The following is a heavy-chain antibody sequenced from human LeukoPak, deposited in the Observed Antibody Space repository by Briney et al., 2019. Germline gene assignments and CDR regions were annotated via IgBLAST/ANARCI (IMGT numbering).Heavy chain of an antibody. CDR3: ARDLPWGGGDSSGYNAFDI. V-gene: IGHV3-21*01. CDR2: ISSSSSYI. J-gene: IGHJ3*02. CDR1: GFTFSSYS. Sequence: GGSLRLSCAASGFTFSSYSMNWVRQAPGKGLEWVSSISSSSSYIYYADSVKGRFTISRDNAKNSLYLQMNSLRAEDTAVYYCARDLPWGGGDSSGYNAFDIWGQGTMVTVSS. D-gene: IGHD3-22*01.